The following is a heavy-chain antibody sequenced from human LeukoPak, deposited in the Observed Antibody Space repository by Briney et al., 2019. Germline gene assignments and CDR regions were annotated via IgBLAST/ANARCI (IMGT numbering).Heavy chain of an antibody. CDR3: ARMIDYNSGYAFDY. D-gene: IGHD5-18*01. Sequence: PGGSLRLSCAASGFTFSSYTMNWVRQAPGKGLEWVSYISSSGSISYADSVKGRFTISRDNAKNSLYLQMNSLRDEDTAVYYCARMIDYNSGYAFDYWGQGTLVNVSS. J-gene: IGHJ4*02. CDR2: ISSSGSI. CDR1: GFTFSSYT. V-gene: IGHV3-48*02.